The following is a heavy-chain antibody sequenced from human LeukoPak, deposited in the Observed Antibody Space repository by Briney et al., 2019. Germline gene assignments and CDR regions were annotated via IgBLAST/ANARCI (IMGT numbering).Heavy chain of an antibody. J-gene: IGHJ5*02. V-gene: IGHV4-31*03. Sequence: PSQTLSLTCTVSGGSISSGGYYWSWIRQHPGKGLEWIGYIYYSGSTYYNPSLKSRVTISVDTSKNQFSLKLSSVTAADTAVYYCARAPCSGDCYSSGWFDPWGQGTLVTVSS. D-gene: IGHD2-21*02. CDR1: GGSISSGGYY. CDR3: ARAPCSGDCYSSGWFDP. CDR2: IYYSGST.